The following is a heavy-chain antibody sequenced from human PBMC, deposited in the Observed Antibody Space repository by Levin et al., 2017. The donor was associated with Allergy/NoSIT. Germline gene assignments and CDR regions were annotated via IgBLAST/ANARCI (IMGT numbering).Heavy chain of an antibody. J-gene: IGHJ6*03. CDR3: TRNLVVPCAVPPPYYHYFYMEV. CDR2: IKEDETEK. Sequence: GGSLRLSCEVSGFRLSDYWMSWVRQAPGKGLEWVANIKEDETEKYYVDSVKGRFTISRDNAETSLYLEMNSLRPEDTAVYYCTRNLVVPCAVPPPYYHYFYMEVWGQGTTVNVSS. V-gene: IGHV3-7*04. CDR1: GFRLSDYW. D-gene: IGHD2-2*01.